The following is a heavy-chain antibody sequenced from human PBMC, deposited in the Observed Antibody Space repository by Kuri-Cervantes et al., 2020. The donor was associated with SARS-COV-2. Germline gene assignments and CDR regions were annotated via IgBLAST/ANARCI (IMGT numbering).Heavy chain of an antibody. CDR2: IYSGGST. D-gene: IGHD1-26*01. Sequence: LSLTCAASGFTFSDYGMNWVRQAPGKGLEWVSVIYSGGSTYYADSVKGRFTISRDNSKNTLYLQMNSLRAEDTAVYYCASGAPSGHFDYWGQGTLVTVSS. J-gene: IGHJ4*02. V-gene: IGHV3-66*01. CDR3: ASGAPSGHFDY. CDR1: GFTFSDYG.